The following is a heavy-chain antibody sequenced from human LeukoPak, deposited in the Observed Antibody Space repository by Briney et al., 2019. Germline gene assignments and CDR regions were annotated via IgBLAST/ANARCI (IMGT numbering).Heavy chain of an antibody. CDR2: ISSSGSYI. J-gene: IGHJ4*02. CDR3: ARGRQQAGSSDY. Sequence: PWGSLRLSCAASGFTFSSYSMNWVRQAPGKGLEWVSSISSSGSYIYYADSVKGRFTISRDNAKNSLYLQMNSLRAEDTAVYYCARGRQQAGSSDYWGQGTLVTVSS. D-gene: IGHD6-13*01. V-gene: IGHV3-21*01. CDR1: GFTFSSYS.